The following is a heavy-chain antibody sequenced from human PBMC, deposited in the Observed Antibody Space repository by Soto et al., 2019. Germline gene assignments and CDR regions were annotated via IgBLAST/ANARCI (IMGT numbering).Heavy chain of an antibody. V-gene: IGHV3-64D*08. J-gene: IGHJ4*02. CDR1: GFTFNNYA. CDR2: ISSNGVTT. Sequence: GGSLRLSCSASGFTFNNYAMHWVRQAPGKGLEYLSAISSNGVTTYYADSVKGRFTISRDNSKNTLYLQMSSLRPDDTAVYYCVKLIVDTVTTNDYWGQGTLVTVS. CDR3: VKLIVDTVTTNDY. D-gene: IGHD4-17*01.